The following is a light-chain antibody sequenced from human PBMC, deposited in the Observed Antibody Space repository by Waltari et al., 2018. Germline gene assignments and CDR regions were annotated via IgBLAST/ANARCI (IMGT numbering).Light chain of an antibody. V-gene: IGKV2-28*01. CDR2: LGS. CDR1: QSLRHSNGYNY. Sequence: DIVMTQSPLSLPVTPGEPASISCRSSQSLRHSNGYNYLVWYLQKPGQSPQLLINLGSNRASGVPDRFSGSESGTDFTLKISRVEAEDVGVYYCMQALQIPWTFGQGTKLEIK. J-gene: IGKJ1*01. CDR3: MQALQIPWT.